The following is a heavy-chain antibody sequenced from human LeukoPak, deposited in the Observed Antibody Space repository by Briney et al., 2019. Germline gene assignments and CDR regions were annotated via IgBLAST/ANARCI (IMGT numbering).Heavy chain of an antibody. D-gene: IGHD3-16*01. CDR3: ARVRITDAFDI. Sequence: GGSLRLSCAASGFTVSSNYMSWVRQVPGKGLEWVSVIYSGGSTYYADSVKGRFTISRDNSKNTLYLQMNSLRAEDTAVYYCARVRITDAFDIWGQGTMVTVSS. CDR2: IYSGGST. J-gene: IGHJ3*02. CDR1: GFTVSSNY. V-gene: IGHV3-53*01.